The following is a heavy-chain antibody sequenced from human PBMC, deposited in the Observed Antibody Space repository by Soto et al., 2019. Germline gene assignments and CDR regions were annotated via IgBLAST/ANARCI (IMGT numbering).Heavy chain of an antibody. Sequence: QVQLVESGGGVVQPGRSLRLSCAASGFTFSSYAMHWVRQAPGKGLEWVAVISYDGSNKYYADSVKGRFTISRDNSKNTLYLQRNSLRAEDTAVYYCARAGCDGGSCYTLVGLRYGMDVWGQGTTVTVPS. D-gene: IGHD2-15*01. J-gene: IGHJ6*02. CDR3: ARAGCDGGSCYTLVGLRYGMDV. V-gene: IGHV3-30-3*01. CDR2: ISYDGSNK. CDR1: GFTFSSYA.